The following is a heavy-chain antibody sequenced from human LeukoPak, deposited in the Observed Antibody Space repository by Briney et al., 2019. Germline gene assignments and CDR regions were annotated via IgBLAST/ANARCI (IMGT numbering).Heavy chain of an antibody. V-gene: IGHV3-23*01. CDR3: AKDITPYNWNVDFDY. J-gene: IGHJ4*02. CDR2: ISGSGGST. CDR1: GFTFDDYA. D-gene: IGHD1-1*01. Sequence: GGSLRLSCAASGFTFDDYAMHWVRQAPGKGLEWVSGISGSGGSTYYADSVKGRFTISRDNSKNTLYLQMNSLRAEDTAVYYCAKDITPYNWNVDFDYWGQGTLVTVSS.